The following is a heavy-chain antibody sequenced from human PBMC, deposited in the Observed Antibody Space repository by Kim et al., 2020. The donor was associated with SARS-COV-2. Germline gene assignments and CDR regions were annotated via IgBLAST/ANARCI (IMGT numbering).Heavy chain of an antibody. Sequence: VKGRVTIDRDNSKNTRYLQMNSLRAEDTAVYYCAKDPEQRITGTPNYFDYWGQGTLVTVSS. D-gene: IGHD1-20*01. J-gene: IGHJ4*02. V-gene: IGHV3-23*01. CDR3: AKDPEQRITGTPNYFDY.